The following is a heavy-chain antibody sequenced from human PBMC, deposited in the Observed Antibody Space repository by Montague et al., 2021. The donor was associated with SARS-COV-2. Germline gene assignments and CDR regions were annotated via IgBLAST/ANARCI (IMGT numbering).Heavy chain of an antibody. D-gene: IGHD3-3*01. CDR2: INFCVST. CDR3: AGERSTIFGVFTYQAYFDY. J-gene: IGHJ4*02. Sequence: SETLSLTCTVSGGSISSSNWFWIWHPQPPGMERIGNINFCVSTNSNSSXXSQVTITVDTSTNQFSLKLSSVTAADTAVYYCAGERSTIFGVFTYQAYFDYWGQGTLVTVSS. CDR1: GGSISSSN. V-gene: IGHV4-59*13.